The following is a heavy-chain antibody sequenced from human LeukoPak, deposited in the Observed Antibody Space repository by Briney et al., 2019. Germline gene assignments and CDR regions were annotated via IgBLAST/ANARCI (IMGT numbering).Heavy chain of an antibody. CDR1: GFTFDDYG. Sequence: PGGSLRLSCAASGFTFDDYGMSWVRQAPGKGLEWVSGINWNGGSTGYADSVKGRFTVSRDNAKNSLYLQMNSLRAEDTALYYCARDPGHGSGSYYSRFDPWGQGTLVTVSS. V-gene: IGHV3-20*04. J-gene: IGHJ5*02. CDR3: ARDPGHGSGSYYSRFDP. D-gene: IGHD3-10*01. CDR2: INWNGGST.